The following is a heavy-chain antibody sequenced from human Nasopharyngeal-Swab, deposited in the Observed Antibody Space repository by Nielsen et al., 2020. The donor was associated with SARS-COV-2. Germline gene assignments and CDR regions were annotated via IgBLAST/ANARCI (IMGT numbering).Heavy chain of an antibody. J-gene: IGHJ3*02. CDR2: IIPILGIA. CDR3: ASRRQVGANHHAFDI. Sequence: SVKVSCKASGGTFSSYAISWVRQAPGQGIEWMGGIIPILGIANYAQKFQGRVTITADKSTSTAYMELSSLRSEDTAVYYCASRRQVGANHHAFDIWGQGTMVTVSS. CDR1: GGTFSSYA. D-gene: IGHD1-26*01. V-gene: IGHV1-69*10.